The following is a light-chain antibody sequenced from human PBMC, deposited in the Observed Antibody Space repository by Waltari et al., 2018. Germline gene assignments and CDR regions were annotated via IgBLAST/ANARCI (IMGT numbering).Light chain of an antibody. CDR3: QQYGSPLWS. J-gene: IGKJ1*01. V-gene: IGKV3-20*01. CDR1: KTLSSSY. CDR2: RTS. Sequence: EIVLTQSPDTLSLSPGERATLSCRASKTLSSSYLAWYQQKPGQAPRLLIYRTSSRATGIPDRFSGSGSGTDFSLTINRLEPEDSAVYYCQQYGSPLWSFGQGTKVEIK.